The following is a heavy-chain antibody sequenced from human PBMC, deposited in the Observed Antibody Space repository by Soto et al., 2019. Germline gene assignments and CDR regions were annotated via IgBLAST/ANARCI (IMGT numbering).Heavy chain of an antibody. J-gene: IGHJ4*02. CDR3: AKEMTSGSRLAFDY. Sequence: EVQLLESGRGLLQPGGSLRLSCAASGFTFSSYALNWVRQAPGNGLEWVSGITGDGDTTFYAGSVKGRFTISRDNSRNTVYLQMNSVRAEDTAVYYCAKEMTSGSRLAFDYWGQGTLVTVSS. V-gene: IGHV3-23*01. D-gene: IGHD2-15*01. CDR2: ITGDGDTT. CDR1: GFTFSSYA.